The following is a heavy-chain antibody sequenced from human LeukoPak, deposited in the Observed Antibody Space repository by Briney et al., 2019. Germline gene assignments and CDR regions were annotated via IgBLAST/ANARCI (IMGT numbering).Heavy chain of an antibody. CDR2: ISYDGSNK. V-gene: IGHV3-30*04. Sequence: GGSLRLSCAASGFTFSSYAMHWVRQAPGKGLEWVAVISYDGSNKYYADSVKGRFTISRDNSKNTLYLQMNSLRAEDTAVYYCAKDLFSFMVGATALDYWGQGTLVTVSS. J-gene: IGHJ4*02. D-gene: IGHD1-26*01. CDR3: AKDLFSFMVGATALDY. CDR1: GFTFSSYA.